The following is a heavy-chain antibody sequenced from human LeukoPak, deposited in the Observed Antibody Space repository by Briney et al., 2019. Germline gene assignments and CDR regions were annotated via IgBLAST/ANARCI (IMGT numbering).Heavy chain of an antibody. V-gene: IGHV3-20*04. CDR3: ARGHYYDSSGDYRPSPFYI. CDR2: ISWNGDRT. CDR1: GLTFDVSG. D-gene: IGHD3-22*01. Sequence: GGSLSLSCAASGLTFDVSGMTWVRHVPGGGLEWVCGISWNGDRTGYEDSVKGRFTISRDNDKNSLYLQMNSLRVEDTASYYCARGHYYDSSGDYRPSPFYIWGEGTMVTVSS. J-gene: IGHJ3*02.